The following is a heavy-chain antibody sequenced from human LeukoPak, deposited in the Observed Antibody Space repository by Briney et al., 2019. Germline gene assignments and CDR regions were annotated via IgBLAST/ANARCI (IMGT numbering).Heavy chain of an antibody. Sequence: WASVKVSCKASGYTFTAYFIHWVRQAPGQGLEWMGWINPNSGGTNYAQKFQGRVTMTWDTTISTAYMELSRLRSDDTAVYYCARVWERSSSAWPFDYWGQGTLVTVSS. D-gene: IGHD6-25*01. CDR2: INPNSGGT. J-gene: IGHJ4*02. CDR3: ARVWERSSSAWPFDY. CDR1: GYTFTAYF. V-gene: IGHV1-2*02.